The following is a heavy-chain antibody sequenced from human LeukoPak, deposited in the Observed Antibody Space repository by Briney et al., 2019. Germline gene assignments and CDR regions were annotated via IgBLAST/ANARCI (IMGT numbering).Heavy chain of an antibody. V-gene: IGHV4-39*07. CDR1: GGSISSSSYY. CDR2: IYYSGST. D-gene: IGHD6-19*01. CDR3: ARYYLQWLARSTNWFDP. Sequence: SETLSLTCTVSGGSISSSSYYWGWIRQPPGTGLEWLGSIYYSGSTYYNPSLKSRVTISVDTSKNQFSLKLSSVAAADTAVYYCARYYLQWLARSTNWFDPWGQGTLVTVSS. J-gene: IGHJ5*02.